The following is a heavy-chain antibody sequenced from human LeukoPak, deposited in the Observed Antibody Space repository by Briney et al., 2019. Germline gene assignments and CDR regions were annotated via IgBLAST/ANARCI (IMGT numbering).Heavy chain of an antibody. Sequence: GGSLRLSCAASGFTLRSYAMSWVRQAPGKGLEWVSSITGGGGSTYYADSVKGRFTISRDDSKNTLCLQMNSLRAEDTAVYYCAKVGSGTTGIRYSSGWYVAFDYWGQGTLVTVSS. J-gene: IGHJ4*02. CDR3: AKVGSGTTGIRYSSGWYVAFDY. CDR1: GFTLRSYA. CDR2: ITGGGGST. V-gene: IGHV3-23*01. D-gene: IGHD6-19*01.